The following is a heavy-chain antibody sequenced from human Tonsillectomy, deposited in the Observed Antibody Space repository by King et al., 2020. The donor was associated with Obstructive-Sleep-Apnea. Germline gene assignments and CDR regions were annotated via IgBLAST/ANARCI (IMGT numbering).Heavy chain of an antibody. Sequence: QVQLVESGGGVVQPGRSLRLSCAASGFTFSSYAMHWVRQAPGKGLEWVAVISYDGSNKYYADSVKGRFTISRDNSKNTLYLQMNSLRAEDTAVYYCAPLTGGFDYWGQGTLVTVSS. V-gene: IGHV3-30*04. J-gene: IGHJ4*02. CDR1: GFTFSSYA. CDR2: ISYDGSNK. D-gene: IGHD1-14*01. CDR3: APLTGGFDY.